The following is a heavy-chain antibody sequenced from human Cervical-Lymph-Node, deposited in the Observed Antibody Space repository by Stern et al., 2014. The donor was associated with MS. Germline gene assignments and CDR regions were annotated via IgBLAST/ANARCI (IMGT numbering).Heavy chain of an antibody. CDR1: GYTFTSFG. CDR3: ARGPYCSSTSCYTNGYYFYGLDV. J-gene: IGHJ6*02. D-gene: IGHD2-2*02. Sequence: QVQLVQSGAEVRKPGASVKVSCKASGYTFTSFGISWLRRAPGQGLEWMGWISGFNGDTKYPQKFQGRVILTADTSTSTAYMDLTSLRSDDTAMYYCARGPYCSSTSCYTNGYYFYGLDVWGQGTTVTVSS. CDR2: ISGFNGDT. V-gene: IGHV1-18*01.